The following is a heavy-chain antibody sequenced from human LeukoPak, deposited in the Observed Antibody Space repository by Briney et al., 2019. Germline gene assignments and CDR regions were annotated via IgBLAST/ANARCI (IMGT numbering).Heavy chain of an antibody. Sequence: GGSLRLSCAASGFPLSRSAMSWVRQAPGKGLEWVSNISGSGSGGSTYYADSVKGRFTISRDNSRNTLYLQMNSLRAEDTAVYYCAKSGYNRFDYWGQGTLVTVSS. D-gene: IGHD5-24*01. V-gene: IGHV3-23*01. CDR1: GFPLSRSA. CDR3: AKSGYNRFDY. CDR2: ISGSGSGGST. J-gene: IGHJ4*02.